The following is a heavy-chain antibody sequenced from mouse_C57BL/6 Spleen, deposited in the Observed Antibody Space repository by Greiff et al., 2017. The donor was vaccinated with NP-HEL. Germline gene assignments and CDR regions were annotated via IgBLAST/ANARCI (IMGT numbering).Heavy chain of an antibody. CDR2: IRLKSDNYAT. CDR1: GFTFSNYW. Sequence: EVKLVESGGGLVQPGGSMKLSCVASGFTFSNYWMNWVRQSPEKGLEWVAQIRLKSDNYATHYAESVKGRFTISRDDSKSSVYLQMNNLRAEDTGIYYCTVPPWDEGYWGQGTTLTVSS. CDR3: TVPPWDEGY. V-gene: IGHV6-3*01. D-gene: IGHD4-1*01. J-gene: IGHJ2*01.